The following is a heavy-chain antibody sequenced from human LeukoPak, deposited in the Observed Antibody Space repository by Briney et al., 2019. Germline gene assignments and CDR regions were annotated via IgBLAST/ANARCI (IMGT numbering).Heavy chain of an antibody. CDR2: ISAYNGNT. CDR3: ARDRPGVVRGVIYRSWFDP. J-gene: IGHJ5*02. D-gene: IGHD3-10*01. V-gene: IGHV1-18*01. Sequence: PRASVKVSCKASGYTFTSYGISWVRQAPGQGLEWMGWISAYNGNTNYAQKLQGRVTMTTDTSTSTAYMELRSLRSDDTAVYYCARDRPGVVRGVIYRSWFDPWGQGTLVTVSS. CDR1: GYTFTSYG.